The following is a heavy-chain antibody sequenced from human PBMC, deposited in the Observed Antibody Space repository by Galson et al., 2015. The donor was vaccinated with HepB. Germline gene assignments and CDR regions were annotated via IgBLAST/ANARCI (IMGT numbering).Heavy chain of an antibody. D-gene: IGHD2-2*01. CDR1: GYTFSTYS. CDR3: AREGSSSYAFDI. Sequence: SVKVSCKASGYTFSTYSITWVRQAPGQRLEWMGWINGGNGNKKYSQKFQGRVTITRDTSARTAYMELSSLRFEDTAVYYCAREGSSSYAFDIWGQGTMVTVSS. V-gene: IGHV1-3*01. J-gene: IGHJ3*02. CDR2: INGGNGNK.